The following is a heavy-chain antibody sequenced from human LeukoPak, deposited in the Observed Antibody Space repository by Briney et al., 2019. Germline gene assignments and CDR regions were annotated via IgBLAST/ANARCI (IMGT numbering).Heavy chain of an antibody. J-gene: IGHJ4*02. CDR3: ASRWDASFDY. CDR1: GFTFSDYY. D-gene: IGHD1-26*01. V-gene: IGHV3-11*01. CDR2: ISSSGSTI. Sequence: GGSLRLSCAASGFTFSDYYMSWIRPAPGKGLEWVSYISSSGSTIYYADSVKGRFTISRDNAKDSLDLQMNSLRAEDTSVYYCASRWDASFDYWGQGTLVTVSS.